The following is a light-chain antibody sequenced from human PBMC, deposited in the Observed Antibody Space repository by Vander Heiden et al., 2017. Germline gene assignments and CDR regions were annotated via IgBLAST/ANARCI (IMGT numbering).Light chain of an antibody. CDR1: QSFSTSY. CDR2: EAS. J-gene: IGKJ1*01. V-gene: IGKV3-20*01. Sequence: EIVLTQSPGTLSLSPGERATLSCRTSQSFSTSYLAWYQQKLGQAPRLLIYEASRRATGIPDRFSGSGSGTDFTLTISRLEPEDFAVYYCQYYGVSSKWTFGQGTKVELK. CDR3: QYYGVSSKWT.